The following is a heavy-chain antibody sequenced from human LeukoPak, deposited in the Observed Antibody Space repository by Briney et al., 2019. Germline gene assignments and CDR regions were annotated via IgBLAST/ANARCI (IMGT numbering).Heavy chain of an antibody. J-gene: IGHJ5*02. CDR3: ARDRTGNNWFDP. V-gene: IGHV4-59*01. CDR2: IYYSGSA. D-gene: IGHD1-1*01. Sequence: PSETLSLTCTVSGVSISTYYWNWIRQPPGKGLEWLGYIYYSGSANYNPTLKSRVNISVDTSKNQVPLKLSSVTAADTAVYYCARDRTGNNWFDPWGQGTLVTVSA. CDR1: GVSISTYY.